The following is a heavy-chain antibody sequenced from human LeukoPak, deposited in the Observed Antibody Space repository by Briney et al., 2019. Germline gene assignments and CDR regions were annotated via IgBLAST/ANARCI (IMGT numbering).Heavy chain of an antibody. CDR3: ARCLAAAWQEQYNWFDP. CDR2: IYYSGST. D-gene: IGHD6-13*01. CDR1: GGSISSYY. V-gene: IGHV4-59*01. J-gene: IGHJ5*02. Sequence: SETLSLTCTVSGGSISSYYWSWIRQPPGKGLEWIGYIYYSGSTNYNPSLKSRVTISVDTSKNQFSLKLSSVTAADTAVYYCARCLAAAWQEQYNWFDPWGQGTLVTVSS.